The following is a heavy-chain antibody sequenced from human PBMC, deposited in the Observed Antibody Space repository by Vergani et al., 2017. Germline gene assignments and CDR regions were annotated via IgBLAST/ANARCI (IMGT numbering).Heavy chain of an antibody. CDR2: INYVGRT. CDR1: GGSINPSSSF. CDR3: ATIVYRRWGYYFDY. J-gene: IGHJ4*02. V-gene: IGHV4-39*01. Sequence: QLQLQESGPGLVKPSETLSLICTVSGGSINPSSSFWGWIRQSPGKGLEWIGSINYVGRTYYIPSLQSRATVFVDTSKNQFSLNLTSVTAADTAVYYCATIVYRRWGYYFDYWGQGILVTVSS. D-gene: IGHD3-16*01.